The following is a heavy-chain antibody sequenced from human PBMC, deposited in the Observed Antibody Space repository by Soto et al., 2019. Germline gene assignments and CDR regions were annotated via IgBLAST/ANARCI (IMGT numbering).Heavy chain of an antibody. CDR3: ASVTYYDFWSGYYTGGMDV. CDR2: MNPNSGNT. V-gene: IGHV1-8*01. Sequence: ASVKVSCKASGYTFTSYDINWVRQATGQGLEWMGWMNPNSGNTGYAQKFQGRVTMTRNTSIGTAYMELSSLRSEDTAVYYCASVTYYDFWSGYYTGGMDVWGQGTTVTVSS. CDR1: GYTFTSYD. J-gene: IGHJ6*02. D-gene: IGHD3-3*01.